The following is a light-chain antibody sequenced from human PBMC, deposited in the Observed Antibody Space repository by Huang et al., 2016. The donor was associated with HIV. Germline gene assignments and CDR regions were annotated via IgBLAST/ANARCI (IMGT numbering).Light chain of an antibody. CDR1: HSGSSR. V-gene: IGKV3-15*01. J-gene: IGKJ1*01. CDR3: QQYNNWPPWT. Sequence: IVMTQSPATLSVSPGERVTLSCTASHSGSSRLPWYQQIPGQAPRPLIYGASTRATGIPARFSGSGSGTEFTLTITSLQSEDFAVYYCQQYNNWPPWTFGQGTKVEVK. CDR2: GAS.